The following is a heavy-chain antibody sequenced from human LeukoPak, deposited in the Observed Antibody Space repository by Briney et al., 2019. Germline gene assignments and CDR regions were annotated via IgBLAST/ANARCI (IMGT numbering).Heavy chain of an antibody. J-gene: IGHJ5*02. D-gene: IGHD3-3*01. CDR3: ARDVWSPLAFLNWFDP. Sequence: ASVKVSCKASGYTFTGYYMHWVRQAPGQGLEWMGWINPNSGGTNYAQKFQGRVTMTRDTSISTAYMELSRLRSDDTAVYYCARDVWSPLAFLNWFDPWGQGTLVTVSS. CDR1: GYTFTGYY. CDR2: INPNSGGT. V-gene: IGHV1-2*02.